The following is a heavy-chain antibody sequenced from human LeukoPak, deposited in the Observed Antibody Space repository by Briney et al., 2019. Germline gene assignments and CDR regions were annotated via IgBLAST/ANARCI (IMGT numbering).Heavy chain of an antibody. CDR2: IYYSGGT. D-gene: IGHD2-2*02. V-gene: IGHV4-59*12. CDR1: GGSISSYY. J-gene: IGHJ5*02. CDR3: ARGFIGGYMNWFDP. Sequence: SETLSLTCTVSGGSISSYYWSWIRQPPGKGLEWIGYIYYSGGTSYNPSLKSRVTISVETSKNQFSLKLSSETAADTAVYYCARGFIGGYMNWFDPWGQGTLVTVSS.